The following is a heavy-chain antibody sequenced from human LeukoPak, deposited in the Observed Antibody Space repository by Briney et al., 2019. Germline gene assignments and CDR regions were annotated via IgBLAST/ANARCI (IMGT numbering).Heavy chain of an antibody. D-gene: IGHD3-3*01. CDR1: GYTFTSYY. Sequence: ASVKVSCKASGYTFTSYYMHWVRQAPGQGLEWMGWINPNSGGTNYAQKFQGRVTMTRDTSISTAYMELSRLRSDDTAVYYCARDVRPYYDFWSGYYSAEYFQHWGQGTLVTVSS. J-gene: IGHJ1*01. CDR2: INPNSGGT. CDR3: ARDVRPYYDFWSGYYSAEYFQH. V-gene: IGHV1-2*02.